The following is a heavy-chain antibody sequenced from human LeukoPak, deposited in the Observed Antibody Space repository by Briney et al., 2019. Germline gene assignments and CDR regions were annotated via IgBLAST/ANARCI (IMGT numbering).Heavy chain of an antibody. J-gene: IGHJ4*02. V-gene: IGHV4-4*09. CDR3: ARHPRIAAAGVFDY. CDR1: GGSISSYC. D-gene: IGHD6-13*01. Sequence: PSETLSLTCTVSGGSISSYCWSWIRQPPGKGLEWIGYIYTSGSTNYNPSLKSRVTISVDTSKNQFSLKLSSVTAADTAVYYCARHPRIAAAGVFDYWGQGTLVTVSS. CDR2: IYTSGST.